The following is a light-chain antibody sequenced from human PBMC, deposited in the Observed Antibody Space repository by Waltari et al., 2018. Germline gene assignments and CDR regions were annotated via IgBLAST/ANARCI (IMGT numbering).Light chain of an antibody. J-gene: IGLJ3*02. CDR3: SSYTSSSTLWV. Sequence: QSALTQPASVSGSPGQSITISCTGTSSDVGGYNYLSWYQQHPGKDPKLMIYDVSNRPSGVSNRFSGSKSGNTASLTISGLQAEDEADYYCSSYTSSSTLWVFGGGTKLTVL. CDR2: DVS. V-gene: IGLV2-14*03. CDR1: SSDVGGYNY.